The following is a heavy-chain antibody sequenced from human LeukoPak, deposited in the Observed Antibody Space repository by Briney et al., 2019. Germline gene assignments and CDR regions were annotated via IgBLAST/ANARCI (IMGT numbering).Heavy chain of an antibody. V-gene: IGHV4-59*01. J-gene: IGHJ6*03. CDR2: IYYSGST. CDR1: GGSISSYY. Sequence: SETLSLTCTVSGGSISSYYWSWLRQPPGKGLEWIGYIYYSGSTNHNPSLKSRVTISVDTSKNQFSLKLSSVTAADTAVYYCARGRYYYDSSGYYYYYYYYMDVWGKGTTVTVSS. CDR3: ARGRYYYDSSGYYYYYYYYMDV. D-gene: IGHD3-22*01.